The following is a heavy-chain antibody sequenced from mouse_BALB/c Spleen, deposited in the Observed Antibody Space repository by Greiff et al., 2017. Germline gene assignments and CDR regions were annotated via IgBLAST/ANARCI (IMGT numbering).Heavy chain of an antibody. CDR2: ILPGSGST. J-gene: IGHJ4*01. V-gene: IGHV1-9*01. CDR1: GYTFSSYW. Sequence: QVQLKQSGAELMKPGASVKISCKATGYTFSSYWIEWVKQRPGHGLEWIGEILPGSGSTNYNEKFKGKATFTADTSSNTAYMQLSSLTSEDSAVYYCAREGYYYAMDYWGQGTSVTVSS. CDR3: AREGYYYAMDY.